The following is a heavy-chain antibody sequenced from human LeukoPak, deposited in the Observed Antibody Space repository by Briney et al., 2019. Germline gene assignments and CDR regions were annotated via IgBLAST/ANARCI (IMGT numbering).Heavy chain of an antibody. CDR1: GFTFSNFV. J-gene: IGHJ5*02. D-gene: IGHD6-13*01. V-gene: IGHV3-23*01. CDR2: IDGGGGST. Sequence: GGSLRLSCAASGFTFSNFVMSWVRQAPGKGLEWVSYIDGGGGSTNYADSVKGRFNISRDNSKNTLYLQMNSLRAEDTAIYYCAKENWYLYNNNWYKTWFDPWGQGTLVTVSS. CDR3: AKENWYLYNNNWYKTWFDP.